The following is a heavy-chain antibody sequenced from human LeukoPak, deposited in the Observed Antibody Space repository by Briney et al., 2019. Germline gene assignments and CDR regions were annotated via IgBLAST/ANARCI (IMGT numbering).Heavy chain of an antibody. CDR1: GFSFSGYS. Sequence: SGGSLRLSCAASGFSFSGYSMNWVRQAPGKGLDWVSYISSGSRTIFYADSVKGRFTISRDNAKNSLYLQMNSLRAEDTAVYYCARDLPPAPWNGMDVWGQGTTVTVSS. CDR2: ISSGSRTI. J-gene: IGHJ6*02. V-gene: IGHV3-48*04. CDR3: ARDLPPAPWNGMDV. D-gene: IGHD2-2*01.